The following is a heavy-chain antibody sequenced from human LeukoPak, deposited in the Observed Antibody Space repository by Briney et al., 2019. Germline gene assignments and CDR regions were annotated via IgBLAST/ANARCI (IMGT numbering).Heavy chain of an antibody. V-gene: IGHV1-69*05. J-gene: IGHJ4*02. D-gene: IGHD3-22*01. CDR2: IIPIFGTA. CDR1: GGTFSSYA. Sequence: GSSVKVSCKASGGTFSSYAISWVRQAPGQGLEWMGGIIPIFGTANYAQKFQGRVTITTDESTSTAYMELSSLRSEDTAVYYCARTVNYYDSSGPVFDYWGQGTLSPSPQ. CDR3: ARTVNYYDSSGPVFDY.